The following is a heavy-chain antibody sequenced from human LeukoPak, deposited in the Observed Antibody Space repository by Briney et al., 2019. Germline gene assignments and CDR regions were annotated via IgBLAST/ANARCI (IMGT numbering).Heavy chain of an antibody. CDR1: GGSFSVYY. CDR2: INHSGST. D-gene: IGHD1-7*01. J-gene: IGHJ6*02. Sequence: SETLSLTCAVYGGSFSVYYWSWIRQPPGKGLEWIGEINHSGSTNYNPSLKSRVTISVDTSKNQFSLKLSSVTAADTAVYYCASLTGTTPIYYGMDVRGQGTTVTVSS. V-gene: IGHV4-34*01. CDR3: ASLTGTTPIYYGMDV.